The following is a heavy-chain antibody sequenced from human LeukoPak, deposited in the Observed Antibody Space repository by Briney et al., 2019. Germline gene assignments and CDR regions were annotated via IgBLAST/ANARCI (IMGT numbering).Heavy chain of an antibody. V-gene: IGHV4-38-2*01. CDR1: GFTVSSNY. CDR2: IYHSGST. D-gene: IGHD3-22*01. Sequence: GSLRLSCAASGFTVSSNYMSWIRQPPGKELEWIGSIYHSGSTYYNPSLKSRVTISVDTSKNQFSLKLSSVTAADTAVYYCARAPSDSSGYSSYYYYMDVWGKGTTVTVSS. J-gene: IGHJ6*03. CDR3: ARAPSDSSGYSSYYYYMDV.